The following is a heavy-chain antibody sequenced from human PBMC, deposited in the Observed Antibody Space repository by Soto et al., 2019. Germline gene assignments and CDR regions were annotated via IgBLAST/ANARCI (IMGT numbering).Heavy chain of an antibody. J-gene: IGHJ5*02. CDR2: INVYNGNT. CDR1: GYTFTNYG. D-gene: IGHD3-10*01. Sequence: QVQLVQSGGEVKKPGASVKVSCKASGYTFTNYGISWVRQAPGQGLEWMGWINVYNGNTKYAQKVQGRVTMTTDTSTSTAYKELRRLRSDDTSVYYCARVVGSGSYYNKYNWFDPWGQGTLVTVSS. CDR3: ARVVGSGSYYNKYNWFDP. V-gene: IGHV1-18*01.